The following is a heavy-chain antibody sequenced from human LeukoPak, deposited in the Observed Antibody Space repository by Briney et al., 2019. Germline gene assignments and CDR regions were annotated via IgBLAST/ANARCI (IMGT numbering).Heavy chain of an antibody. V-gene: IGHV1-46*03. CDR3: TRGYSSSICGYKGSDWFDP. CDR2: INPSGGST. CDR1: GYTFTSYY. D-gene: IGHD2-2*02. J-gene: IGHJ5*01. Sequence: ASVKVSCKASGYTFTSYYMHWVRQAPGQGLEWMGIINPSGGSTSYAQKFQGRVTMTRDMSTSTVYMELSSLRSEETTVYYCTRGYSSSICGYKGSDWFDPWVQGTLVTVSS.